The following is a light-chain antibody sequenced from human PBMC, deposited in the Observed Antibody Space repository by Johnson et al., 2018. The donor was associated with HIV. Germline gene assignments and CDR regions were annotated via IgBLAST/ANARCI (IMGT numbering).Light chain of an antibody. CDR2: ENN. CDR1: SSNIGSTS. CDR3: GTWDSSLSAHYV. J-gene: IGLJ1*01. V-gene: IGLV1-51*02. Sequence: QSVLTQPPSVSAAPGQKVTISCSGSSSNIGSTSVSWYQQLPGTAPKLLIYENNKRPSGIPDRFSGSKSGTSLTLAITGLQTGDEADYYCGTWDSSLSAHYVFGTGTKITVL.